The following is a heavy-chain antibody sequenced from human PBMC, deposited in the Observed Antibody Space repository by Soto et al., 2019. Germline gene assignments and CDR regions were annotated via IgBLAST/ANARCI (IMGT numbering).Heavy chain of an antibody. V-gene: IGHV3-21*01. J-gene: IGHJ4*02. D-gene: IGHD2-15*01. Sequence: GGSLRLSCAASGFTFSSYSMNWVRQAPGKGLEWVSSISSSSSYIYYADSVKGRFTISRDNAKNSLYPQMNSLRAEDTAVYYCARDLDCSGGSCPDYWGQGTLVTGSS. CDR2: ISSSSSYI. CDR3: ARDLDCSGGSCPDY. CDR1: GFTFSSYS.